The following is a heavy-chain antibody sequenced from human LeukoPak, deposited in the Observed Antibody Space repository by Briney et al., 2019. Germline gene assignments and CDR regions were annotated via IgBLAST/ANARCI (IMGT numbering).Heavy chain of an antibody. CDR3: ARADYSGGWAGGFDI. J-gene: IGHJ3*02. CDR2: INHSGST. Sequence: SETLSLTCAVYGGSFSGYYWSWIRQPPGKGLEWIGEINHSGSTYYNPSLRGRASISVDAYKNEFSLKLNSVTAADTAVYHCARADYSGGWAGGFDIWGHGTMVTVSS. D-gene: IGHD6-19*01. V-gene: IGHV4-34*09. CDR1: GGSFSGYY.